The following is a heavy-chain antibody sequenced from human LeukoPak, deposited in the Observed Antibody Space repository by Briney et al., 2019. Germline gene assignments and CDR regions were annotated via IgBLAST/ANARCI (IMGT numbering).Heavy chain of an antibody. CDR3: ARQGGYYDSSGYCDN. D-gene: IGHD3-22*01. CDR2: IYTSGST. V-gene: IGHV4-4*09. J-gene: IGHJ4*02. CDR1: GVSISSYY. Sequence: PSETLSLTCTVSGVSISSYYWSWLRQPPGKGLEWIGYIYTSGSTNYNPSLKSRVTISVDTSKNQFSLKLSSVTAADTAVYYCARQGGYYDSSGYCDNWGQGTLATVSS.